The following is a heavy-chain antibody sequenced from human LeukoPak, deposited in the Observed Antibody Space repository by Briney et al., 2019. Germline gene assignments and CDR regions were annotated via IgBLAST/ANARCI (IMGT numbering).Heavy chain of an antibody. J-gene: IGHJ5*02. CDR2: INHSGST. CDR1: GGSFSGYY. D-gene: IGHD6-13*01. CDR3: ASRATGIAAAGPNWFDP. V-gene: IGHV4-34*01. Sequence: SETLSLTCAVYGGSFSGYYWSWIRQPPGKGLEWIGEINHSGSTNYNPSLKSRVTISVDTSKNQFSLKLSSVTAADTAVYYCASRATGIAAAGPNWFDPWGQGTLVTVSS.